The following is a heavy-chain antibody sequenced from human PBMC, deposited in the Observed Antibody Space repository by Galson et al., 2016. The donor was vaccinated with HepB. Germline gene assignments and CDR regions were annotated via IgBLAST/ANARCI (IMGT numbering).Heavy chain of an antibody. V-gene: IGHV3-23*01. CDR3: VKEGAWFGGDWFDP. CDR1: GFIFRHHA. Sequence: SLRLSCAGSGFIFRHHAMAWIRQAPGKGLEWVSGINGRGSTTYYADAVKGRFSTSRDNSKNTVFLQVDNLKVDDTAIYYCVKEGAWFGGDWFDPWGQGTLVTVS. J-gene: IGHJ5*02. CDR2: INGRGSTT. D-gene: IGHD3-16*01.